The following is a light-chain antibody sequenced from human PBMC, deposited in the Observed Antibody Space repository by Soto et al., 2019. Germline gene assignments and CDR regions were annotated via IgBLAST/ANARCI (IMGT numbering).Light chain of an antibody. CDR3: QQYGRAPLVT. CDR2: GAS. V-gene: IGKV3-20*01. CDR1: QSVSSSY. Sequence: EIVLTQSPGTLSLSPGERATLSCRASQSVSSSYLAWYQQKPGQSPMLLIYGASSRATGIPDRFSGSGAGTDFILTSSRLEPDDFSMYYCQQYGRAPLVTFGQGKRLEIK. J-gene: IGKJ5*01.